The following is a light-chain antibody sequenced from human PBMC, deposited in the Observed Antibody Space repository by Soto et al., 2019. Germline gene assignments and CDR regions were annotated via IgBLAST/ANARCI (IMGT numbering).Light chain of an antibody. CDR2: AAS. CDR3: QQYNIYPLT. V-gene: IGKV1-16*02. CDR1: QGISNY. J-gene: IGKJ4*01. Sequence: DIQMTQSPSSLSASVGDRVTITCRVSQGISNYLAWFQQKPGKAPTSLIYAASSLQSGVPSKFSGSGSGTEFTLTISSLQPEDSAIYYCQQYNIYPLTFGGGTKVAIK.